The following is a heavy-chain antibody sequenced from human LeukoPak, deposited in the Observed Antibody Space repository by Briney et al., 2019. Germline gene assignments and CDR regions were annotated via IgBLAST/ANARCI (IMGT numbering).Heavy chain of an antibody. D-gene: IGHD6-25*01. Sequence: PGGSLRLSCAASGFTFSSYAMSWVRQAPGKGLEWVSAISGSGGSTYYADSVKGRFTISRDNSKNTLYLQINSLRAEDTAVYYCAKIYAAAAYYYGMDVWGQGTTVTVSS. CDR3: AKIYAAAAYYYGMDV. CDR1: GFTFSSYA. CDR2: ISGSGGST. V-gene: IGHV3-23*01. J-gene: IGHJ6*02.